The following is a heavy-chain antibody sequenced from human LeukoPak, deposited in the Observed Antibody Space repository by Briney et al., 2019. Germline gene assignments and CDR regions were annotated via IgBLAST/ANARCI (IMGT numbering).Heavy chain of an antibody. Sequence: SETLSLTCAVYGGSFSGYYWSWIRQPPGKGLEWIGEINHSGSTNYNPSLKSRVTISVDTSKNQFSLKLSSVTAADTAVYYCARDKWLQYFDYWGQGTLVTVSS. CDR1: GGSFSGYY. CDR2: INHSGST. V-gene: IGHV4-34*01. J-gene: IGHJ4*02. CDR3: ARDKWLQYFDY. D-gene: IGHD5-24*01.